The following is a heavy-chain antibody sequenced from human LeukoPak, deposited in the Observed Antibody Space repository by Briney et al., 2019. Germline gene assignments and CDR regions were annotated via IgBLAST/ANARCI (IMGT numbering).Heavy chain of an antibody. D-gene: IGHD3-10*01. V-gene: IGHV3-53*01. J-gene: IGHJ4*02. CDR3: ARGSYYGSGDTDY. Sequence: PGGSLRLSCAASGFTVSSNYMSWVRQAPAKGLEWVSVIYSGGSTYYADSVKGRFPISRDNSKNTLYLQMNSLRAEDTAVYYCARGSYYGSGDTDYWGQGTLVTVSS. CDR1: GFTVSSNY. CDR2: IYSGGST.